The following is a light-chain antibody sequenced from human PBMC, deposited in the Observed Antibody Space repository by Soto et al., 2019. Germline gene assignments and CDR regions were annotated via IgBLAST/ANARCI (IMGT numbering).Light chain of an antibody. J-gene: IGLJ2*01. CDR1: SSDVGGYNY. CDR3: CSYAGSYTLV. CDR2: DVS. Sequence: QSALTQPRSVSGSPGQSVTISCTGTSSDVGGYNYVSWYQQHPGKAPKLMIYDVSKRPSAVPDRFSGSKSGNTASLTISGLQAEDGADYYCCSYAGSYTLVFGGGTKLTVL. V-gene: IGLV2-11*01.